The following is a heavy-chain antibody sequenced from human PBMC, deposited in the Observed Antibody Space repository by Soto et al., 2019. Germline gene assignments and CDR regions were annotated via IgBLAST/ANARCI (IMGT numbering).Heavy chain of an antibody. Sequence: QVQLVQSGAEVKKPGSSVKVSCKASGGTFSGYAISWVRQAPGQGLEWMGGIIPIFGTANYAQKFQGRVTITADESTSTAYMELSSLRSEDTAVYYCASYGVVTAIQYFQHWGQGTLVTVSS. CDR3: ASYGVVTAIQYFQH. CDR2: IIPIFGTA. CDR1: GGTFSGYA. V-gene: IGHV1-69*12. J-gene: IGHJ1*01. D-gene: IGHD2-21*02.